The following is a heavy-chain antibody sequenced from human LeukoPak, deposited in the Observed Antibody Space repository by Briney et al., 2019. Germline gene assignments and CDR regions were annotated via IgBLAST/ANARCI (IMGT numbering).Heavy chain of an antibody. V-gene: IGHV4-39*07. CDR1: GGSISSSSYY. Sequence: SETLSLTCTVSGGSISSSSYYWGWIRQPPGKGLEWIGSIYYSGSTYYNPSLKSRVTISVDTSKNQFSLKLSSVTAADTAVYYCARVAAVGTNRIDYWGQGTLVTVSS. D-gene: IGHD6-13*01. CDR3: ARVAAVGTNRIDY. J-gene: IGHJ4*02. CDR2: IYYSGST.